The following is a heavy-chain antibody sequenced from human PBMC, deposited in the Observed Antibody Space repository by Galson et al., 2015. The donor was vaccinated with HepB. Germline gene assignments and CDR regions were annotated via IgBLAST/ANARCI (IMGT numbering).Heavy chain of an antibody. CDR2: ISSSSSYI. CDR3: ASDITGTPGADP. CDR1: GFTFSSYS. J-gene: IGHJ5*02. V-gene: IGHV3-21*01. D-gene: IGHD1-7*01. Sequence: SLRLSCAASGFTFSSYSMNWVRQAPGQGLEWVSSISSSSSYIYYADSVKGRFTISRDNAKNSLYLQMNSLRAEDTAVYYCASDITGTPGADPWGQGTLVTVSS.